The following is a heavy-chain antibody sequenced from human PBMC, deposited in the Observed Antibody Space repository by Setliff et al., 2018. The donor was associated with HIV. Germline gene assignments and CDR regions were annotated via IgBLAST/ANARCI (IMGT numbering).Heavy chain of an antibody. Sequence: SETLSLTCTVSGGSISSGSYYWSWIRQPAGKGLEWIGRIYTSGSTNYNPSLKSRITISLDTSKNHVSLLLSSVTAADTAVYYCARGNCDGGTCFSGYHFDFWGQGKLVTVSS. CDR2: IYTSGST. V-gene: IGHV4-61*02. D-gene: IGHD2-15*01. CDR3: ARGNCDGGTCFSGYHFDF. CDR1: GGSISSGSYY. J-gene: IGHJ4*02.